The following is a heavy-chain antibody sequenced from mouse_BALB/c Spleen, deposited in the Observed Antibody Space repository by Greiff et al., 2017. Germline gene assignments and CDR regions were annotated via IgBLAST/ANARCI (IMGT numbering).Heavy chain of an antibody. CDR1: GFTFSNYW. CDR3: TRLDYYGSSYCYFDV. J-gene: IGHJ1*01. D-gene: IGHD1-1*01. Sequence: EVKLMESGGGLVQPGGSMKLSCVASGFTFSNYWMNWVRQSPEKGLEWVAEIRLKSNNYATHSAESVKGRFTISRDDSKSSVYLQMNNLRAEDTGIYYCTRLDYYGSSYCYFDVWGAGTTVTVSS. V-gene: IGHV6-6*02. CDR2: IRLKSNNYAT.